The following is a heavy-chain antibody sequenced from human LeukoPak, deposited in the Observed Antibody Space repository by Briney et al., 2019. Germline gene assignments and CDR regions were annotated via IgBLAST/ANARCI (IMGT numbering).Heavy chain of an antibody. J-gene: IGHJ5*02. CDR1: GGSISSYY. Sequence: PSETLSLTCTVSGGSISSYYWSWTRQPAGKGLEWIGRIYTSGSTNYNPSLKSRVTMSVDTSKNQFSLKLSSVTAADTAVYYCARDLYYDFWSGYPRGFDPWGQGTLVTVSS. V-gene: IGHV4-4*07. CDR3: ARDLYYDFWSGYPRGFDP. CDR2: IYTSGST. D-gene: IGHD3-3*01.